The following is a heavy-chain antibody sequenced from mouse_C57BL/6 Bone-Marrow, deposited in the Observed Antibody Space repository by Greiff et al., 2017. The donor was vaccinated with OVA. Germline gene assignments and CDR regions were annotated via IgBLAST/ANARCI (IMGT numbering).Heavy chain of an antibody. Sequence: EVQVVESGPGLVKPSQSLSLTCSVTGYSITSGYYWNWIRQFPGNKLEWMGYISYDGSNNYNPSLKNRISITRDTSKNQFFLKLNSVTTEDTATYYWARTPDYAMDYWGQGTSVTVSS. CDR3: ARTPDYAMDY. V-gene: IGHV3-6*01. CDR2: ISYDGSN. J-gene: IGHJ4*01. CDR1: GYSITSGYY.